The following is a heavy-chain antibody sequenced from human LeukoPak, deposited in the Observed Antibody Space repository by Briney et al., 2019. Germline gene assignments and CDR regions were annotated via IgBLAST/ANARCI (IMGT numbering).Heavy chain of an antibody. J-gene: IGHJ1*01. CDR2: IIPIFGTA. V-gene: IGHV1-69*13. Sequence: SVKVSCKASGGTFISYAISWVRQAPGQGLEWMGGIIPIFGTANYAQKFQGRVTITADESTSTAYMELSSLRSEDTAVYYCARVHPTREYFQHWGQGTLVTVSS. CDR1: GGTFISYA. CDR3: ARVHPTREYFQH.